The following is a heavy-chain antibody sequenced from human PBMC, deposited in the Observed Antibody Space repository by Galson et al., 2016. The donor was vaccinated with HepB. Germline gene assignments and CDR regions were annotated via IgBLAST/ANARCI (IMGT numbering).Heavy chain of an antibody. V-gene: IGHV2-5*02. J-gene: IGHJ4*02. CDR1: GFSLSTSGVG. D-gene: IGHD3-10*01. Sequence: PALVKPTQTLTLTCTFSGFSLSTSGVGVGWIRQPPGKALEWLALIYWDDDKRYSPSLKSRLTITKDTSKNQVVLTMTNMDPVDTATYYCAHRLGLNYYGSGTYGYWGQGTLVTVPS. CDR2: IYWDDDK. CDR3: AHRLGLNYYGSGTYGY.